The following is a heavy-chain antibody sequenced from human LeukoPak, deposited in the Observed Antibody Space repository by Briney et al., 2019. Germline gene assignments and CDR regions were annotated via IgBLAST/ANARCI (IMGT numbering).Heavy chain of an antibody. D-gene: IGHD3-10*01. Sequence: GGSLRLSCAASGFTFTDYALNWVRQAPGKGLEWVSSISGSGDATNYADSVKGRFTISRDNSKNTLSLQMNSLRAEDTAVYYCGSSSPWQNYYMYYFGSWGQGVLVTVSS. J-gene: IGHJ4*02. V-gene: IGHV3-23*01. CDR2: ISGSGDAT. CDR1: GFTFTDYA. CDR3: GSSSPWQNYYMYYFGS.